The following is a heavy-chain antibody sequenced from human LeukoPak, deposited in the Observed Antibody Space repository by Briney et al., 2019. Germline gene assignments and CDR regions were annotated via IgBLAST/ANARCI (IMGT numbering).Heavy chain of an antibody. V-gene: IGHV4-38-2*02. D-gene: IGHD3-10*01. CDR3: ARVLGERYYASGSYYG. J-gene: IGHJ4*02. CDR1: GYSISSGYY. CDR2: IYHSGST. Sequence: SETLSLTCTVSGYSISSGYYWGWIRQPPGKGLEWIGSIYHSGSTYYNPSLKSRVTISVGKSKNQFSLKLSSVTAADTAVYYCARVLGERYYASGSYYGWGQGTLVTVSS.